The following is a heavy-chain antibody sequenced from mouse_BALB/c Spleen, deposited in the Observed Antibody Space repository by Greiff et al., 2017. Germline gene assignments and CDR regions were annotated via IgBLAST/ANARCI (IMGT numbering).Heavy chain of an antibody. CDR1: GYTFTSYW. J-gene: IGHJ2*01. Sequence: LQQPGSELVRPGASVKLSCKASGYTFTSYWMPWVKQRPGQGLEWIGNIYPGSGSTNYDEKFKSKATLTVDTSSSTAYMQLSSLTAEDSAVYCCTRRGMITTRYFDYWGQGTTLTVSS. V-gene: IGHV1S22*01. CDR2: IYPGSGST. CDR3: TRRGMITTRYFDY. D-gene: IGHD2-4*01.